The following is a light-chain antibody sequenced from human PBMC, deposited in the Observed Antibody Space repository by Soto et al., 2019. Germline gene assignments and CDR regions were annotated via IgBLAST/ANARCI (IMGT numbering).Light chain of an antibody. CDR1: QGISSH. V-gene: IGKV1-8*01. Sequence: AIRMTQSPSSFSASTGDRVTITCRASQGISSHLARYQVKPGKAPRLLIYTASYLESGVPSRFSGSGSGTDFTLTISSLQSEDFAVYYCQQYFSYPLTFGGGTKVEIK. CDR3: QQYFSYPLT. CDR2: TAS. J-gene: IGKJ4*01.